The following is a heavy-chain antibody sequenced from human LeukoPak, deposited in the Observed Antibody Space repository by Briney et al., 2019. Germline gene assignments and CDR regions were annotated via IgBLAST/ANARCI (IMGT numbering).Heavy chain of an antibody. CDR2: IIPIFGTA. V-gene: IGHV1-69*01. Sequence: SVKVSCKASGGTFISYAISWVRQAPGQGLEWMGGIIPIFGTANYAQKFQGRVTITADESTSTAYMELSSLRSEDTAVYYCARASVRYFDWLLSFDYWGQGTLVTVSS. CDR1: GGTFISYA. J-gene: IGHJ4*02. CDR3: ARASVRYFDWLLSFDY. D-gene: IGHD3-9*01.